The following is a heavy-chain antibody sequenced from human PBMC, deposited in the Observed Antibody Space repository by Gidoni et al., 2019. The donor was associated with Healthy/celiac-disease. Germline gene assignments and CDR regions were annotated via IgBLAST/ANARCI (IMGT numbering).Heavy chain of an antibody. J-gene: IGHJ3*02. D-gene: IGHD6-19*01. CDR3: ASVPTAGPNRGAFDI. V-gene: IGHV4-34*01. CDR2: INHSGST. Sequence: QVQLQQWGAGLLKPSETLSLTCAVYGGSFSGYYWSWIRQPPGKGLEWIGEINHSGSTNYNPSLKSRVTISVDTSKNQFSLKLSSVTAADTAVYYCASVPTAGPNRGAFDIWGQGTMVTVSS. CDR1: GGSFSGYY.